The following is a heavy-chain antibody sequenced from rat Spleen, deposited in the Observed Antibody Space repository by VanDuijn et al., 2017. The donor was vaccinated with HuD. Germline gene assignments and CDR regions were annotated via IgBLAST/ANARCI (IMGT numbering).Heavy chain of an antibody. Sequence: EVQLVESGGGLVQPGRSLKLSCAASGFTFSNYYMAWVCQAPKKGLEWVATISPSGGSNYYRDSMKGRFTISKDNAKSTLYLQMDSLRSEDTATYYCVRQGYLRDWYFDFWGPGTMVTVSS. V-gene: IGHV5-23*01. J-gene: IGHJ1*01. CDR2: ISPSGGSN. CDR3: VRQGYLRDWYFDF. CDR1: GFTFSNYY. D-gene: IGHD2-7*01.